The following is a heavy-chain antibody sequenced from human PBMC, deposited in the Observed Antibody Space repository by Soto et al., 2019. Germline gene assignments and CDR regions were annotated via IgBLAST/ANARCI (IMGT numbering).Heavy chain of an antibody. J-gene: IGHJ4*02. CDR2: IYYSGST. D-gene: IGHD6-6*01. V-gene: IGHV4-61*01. Sequence: PSAILSLTCTVSGGSVSSGSYYWSWIRQPPGKGLEWIGYIYYSGSTNYNPSLKSRVTISVDTSKNQFSLKLSSVTAADTAVFYCAREYSNSPEAFDSWGQGALVTDSS. CDR1: GGSVSSGSYY. CDR3: AREYSNSPEAFDS.